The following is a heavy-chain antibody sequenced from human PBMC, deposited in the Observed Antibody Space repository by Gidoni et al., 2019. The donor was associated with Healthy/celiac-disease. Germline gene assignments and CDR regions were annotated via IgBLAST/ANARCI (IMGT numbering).Heavy chain of an antibody. D-gene: IGHD4-17*01. V-gene: IGHV3-23*01. CDR2: ISGSGGST. CDR3: AKDQNGDYEGDAFDI. Sequence: EVQLLESGGGLVQPGGSLGLSCAASGFTFSSYAMSWVRQAPGKGLGWVSAISGSGGSTYYADSVKGRFTISRDNSKNTLYLQMNSLRAEDTAVYYCAKDQNGDYEGDAFDIWGQGTMVTVSS. J-gene: IGHJ3*02. CDR1: GFTFSSYA.